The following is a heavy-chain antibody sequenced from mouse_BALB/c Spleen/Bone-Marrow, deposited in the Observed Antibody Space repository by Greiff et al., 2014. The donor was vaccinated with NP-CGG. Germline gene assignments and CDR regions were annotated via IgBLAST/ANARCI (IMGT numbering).Heavy chain of an antibody. CDR3: ASYVYGYYFDY. J-gene: IGHJ2*01. CDR2: IDPANVNT. D-gene: IGHD1-1*01. V-gene: IGHV14-3*02. CDR1: GFNIKDTY. Sequence: VQLKESGAELVKPGASVKLSCTASGFNIKDTYVHWVKQRPEQGLEWIGRIDPANVNTKYDPKFQGKATITADTSSNTAYLQLSSLTSEDTAVYYCASYVYGYYFDYWGQDTTLTVSS.